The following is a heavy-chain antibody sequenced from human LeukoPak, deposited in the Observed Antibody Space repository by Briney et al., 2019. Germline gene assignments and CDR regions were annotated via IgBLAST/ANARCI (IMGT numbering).Heavy chain of an antibody. D-gene: IGHD3-3*01. V-gene: IGHV4-34*01. J-gene: IGHJ4*02. CDR3: AILEWPY. CDR2: INHSGST. Sequence: SETLSLTCAVYGGSFSGYYWSWIRQPPGKGLEWIGEINHSGSTNYNPSLKSRVTISVDTSKNQFSLKLSSVTAADTAVHYCAILEWPYWGQGTLVTVSS. CDR1: GGSFSGYY.